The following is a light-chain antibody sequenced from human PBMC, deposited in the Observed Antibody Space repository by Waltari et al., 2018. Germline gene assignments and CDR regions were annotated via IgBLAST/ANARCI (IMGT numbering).Light chain of an antibody. CDR3: QQYGSSPHS. J-gene: IGKJ2*01. V-gene: IGKV3-20*01. CDR2: AAS. CDR1: QTLNNNY. Sequence: EIVLTQSPGTLSLSAGERATLSCMASQTLNNNYLAWYQQKPGQSPGLLIFAASKRATGVPDRFSGSGSGTDFTLTISRLEPEDFAMYYCQQYGSSPHSFGQGARVDFK.